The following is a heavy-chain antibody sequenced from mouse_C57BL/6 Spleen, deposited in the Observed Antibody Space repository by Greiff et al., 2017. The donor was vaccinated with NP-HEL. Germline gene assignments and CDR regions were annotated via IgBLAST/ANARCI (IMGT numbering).Heavy chain of an antibody. J-gene: IGHJ4*01. D-gene: IGHD3-3*01. Sequence: ESGPGLVKPSQSLSLTCSVTGYSITSGYYWNWIRQFPGNKLEWMGYISYDGSNNYNPSLKNRISITRDTSKNQFFLKLNSVTTEDTATYYCAREGDLYAMDYWGQGTSVTVSS. V-gene: IGHV3-6*01. CDR1: GYSITSGYY. CDR3: AREGDLYAMDY. CDR2: ISYDGSN.